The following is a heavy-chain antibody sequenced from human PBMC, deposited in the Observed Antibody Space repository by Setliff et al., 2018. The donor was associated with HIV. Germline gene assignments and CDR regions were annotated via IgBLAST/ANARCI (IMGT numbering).Heavy chain of an antibody. Sequence: GGSLRLSCAPSGFTFGSYAMSWVRQAPGKGLEWVSVITGSGRTTYYADSVKGRFTISRDNSKNTLSLQMNSLRAEDTAVYYCAKDYVENDYWGQGTLVTVSS. D-gene: IGHD3-16*01. CDR1: GFTFGSYA. CDR2: ITGSGRTT. V-gene: IGHV3-23*01. CDR3: AKDYVENDY. J-gene: IGHJ4*02.